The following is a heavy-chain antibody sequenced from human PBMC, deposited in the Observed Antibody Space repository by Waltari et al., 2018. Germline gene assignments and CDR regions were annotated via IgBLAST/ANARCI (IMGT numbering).Heavy chain of an antibody. CDR1: GFTFSSYW. D-gene: IGHD6-6*01. J-gene: IGHJ3*02. CDR3: ARGDLEYSSSGDAFDI. V-gene: IGHV3-7*01. CDR2: IKQDGSEK. Sequence: EVQLVESGGGLVQPGGSLRLSCAASGFTFSSYWMSWVRQAPGKGLEWVANIKQDGSEKYYVDSVKGRFTISRDNAKNSLHLQMNSLRAEDTAVYYCARGDLEYSSSGDAFDIWGQGTMVTVSS.